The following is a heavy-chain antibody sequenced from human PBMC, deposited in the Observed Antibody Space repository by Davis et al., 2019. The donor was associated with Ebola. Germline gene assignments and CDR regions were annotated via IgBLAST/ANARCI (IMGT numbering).Heavy chain of an antibody. J-gene: IGHJ4*02. D-gene: IGHD6-19*01. CDR3: ARDRIAVAGID. V-gene: IGHV3-7*03. CDR2: IKQDGSEK. CDR1: GFTFSNSW. Sequence: GGSLRLSCAASGFTFSNSWMSWVRQAPGKGLEWVANIKQDGSEKYYVDSVKGRFTISRDNAKNSLYLQMNSLRAEDTAVYYCARDRIAVAGIDWGQGTLVTVSS.